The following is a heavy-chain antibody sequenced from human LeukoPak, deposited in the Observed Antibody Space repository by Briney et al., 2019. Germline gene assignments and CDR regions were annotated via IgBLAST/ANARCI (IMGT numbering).Heavy chain of an antibody. CDR1: GFTFSSYG. CDR2: IRYDGSNK. V-gene: IGHV3-30*02. J-gene: IGHJ4*02. CDR3: AKIPARHLNVDSSGLDY. Sequence: GGSLRLPCAASGFTFSSYGMHWVRQAPGKGLEWVAFIRYDGSNKYYADSVKGRFTISRDNSKNTLYLQMNSLRAEDTAVYYCAKIPARHLNVDSSGLDYWGQGTLVTVSS. D-gene: IGHD3-22*01.